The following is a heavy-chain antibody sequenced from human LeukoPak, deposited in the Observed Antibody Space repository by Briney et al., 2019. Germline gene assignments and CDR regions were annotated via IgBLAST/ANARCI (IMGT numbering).Heavy chain of an antibody. J-gene: IGHJ4*02. CDR2: IDPNSDNI. CDR1: GYTFTGYY. CDR3: ARSAYNYGYIYFDH. D-gene: IGHD5-18*01. Sequence: GASVKVSCKASGYTFTGYYMHWVRQAPGQGLEWMGWIDPNSDNIRYSETFKDRVTMTRDTSTNTAYMELSWLRSDDTAVYYCARSAYNYGYIYFDHWGQGTLVIVSS. V-gene: IGHV1-2*02.